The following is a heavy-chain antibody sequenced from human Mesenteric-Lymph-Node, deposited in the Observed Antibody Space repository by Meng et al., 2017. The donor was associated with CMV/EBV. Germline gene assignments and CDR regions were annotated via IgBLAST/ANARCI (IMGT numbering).Heavy chain of an antibody. Sequence: ASVKVSCKASGYTFTSYDINWVRQATGQGLEWMGWMNPNSGNTGYAQKFQGRVTMTRNTSISTAYMELSSLRSEDTAVYYCQITPSVNPWGEGIGGYFDYWGQGTLVTSPQ. D-gene: IGHD7-27*01. CDR1: GYTFTSYD. V-gene: IGHV1-8*01. CDR2: MNPNSGNT. CDR3: QITPSVNPWGEGIGGYFDY. J-gene: IGHJ4*02.